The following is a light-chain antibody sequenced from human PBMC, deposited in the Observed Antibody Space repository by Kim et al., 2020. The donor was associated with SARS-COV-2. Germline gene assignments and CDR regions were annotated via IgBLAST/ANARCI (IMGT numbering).Light chain of an antibody. V-gene: IGLV3-19*01. Sequence: SSELPQDPAVSVALGQTVRITCPGDSLRSYYATWYKQKPGQAPIIFIYGKNNRPSGIPDRFSGSSSGNTASLTITGTQAGDEADYYCTSRDSNDNVVFGGGTQRT. CDR3: TSRDSNDNVV. CDR1: SLRSYY. J-gene: IGLJ2*01. CDR2: GKN.